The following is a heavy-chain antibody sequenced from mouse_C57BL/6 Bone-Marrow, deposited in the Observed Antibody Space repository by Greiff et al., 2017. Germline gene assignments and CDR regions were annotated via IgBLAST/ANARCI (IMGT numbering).Heavy chain of an antibody. D-gene: IGHD1-1*01. V-gene: IGHV1-81*01. CDR3: ARAPYYYGSSFYYAMDY. J-gene: IGHJ4*01. CDR2: IYPRSGNT. Sequence: QVQLQHSGAELARPGASVKLSCKASGYTFTSYGISWVKQRTGQGLEWIGEIYPRSGNTYYNEKFKGKATLTADKSSSTAYMELRSLTSEDSAVYFCARAPYYYGSSFYYAMDYWGQGTSVTVSS. CDR1: GYTFTSYG.